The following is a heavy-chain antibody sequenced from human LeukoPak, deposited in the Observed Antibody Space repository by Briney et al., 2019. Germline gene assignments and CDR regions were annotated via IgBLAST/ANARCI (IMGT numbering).Heavy chain of an antibody. Sequence: GASVKVSCRASGGTFSSYAISWVRQAPGQGLEWMGGIIPIFGTANYAQKFQGRVTITADESTSTAYMELSSLRSEDTAVYYCASYDFWSGPMYNWFDPWGQGTLVTVSS. CDR1: GGTFSSYA. CDR3: ASYDFWSGPMYNWFDP. D-gene: IGHD3-3*01. V-gene: IGHV1-69*01. CDR2: IIPIFGTA. J-gene: IGHJ5*02.